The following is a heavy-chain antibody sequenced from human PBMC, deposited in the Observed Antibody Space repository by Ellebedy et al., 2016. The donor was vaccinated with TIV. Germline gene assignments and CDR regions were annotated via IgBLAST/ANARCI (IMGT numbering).Heavy chain of an antibody. V-gene: IGHV1-24*01. J-gene: IGHJ3*02. D-gene: IGHD2-15*01. CDR1: GYTLTALS. CDR3: ATVNGDCSGGSCSFQVDAFDI. CDR2: FDPEDGET. Sequence: AASVKVSCKVSGYTLTALSMHWVRQAPGKGLEWMGGFDPEDGETIYAQKFQGRVTMTEDTSTDTAYMELSSLRSEDTAVYYCATVNGDCSGGSCSFQVDAFDIWGQGTMVTVSS.